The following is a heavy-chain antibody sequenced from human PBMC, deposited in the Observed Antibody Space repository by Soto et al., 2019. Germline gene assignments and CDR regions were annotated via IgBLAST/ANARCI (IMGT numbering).Heavy chain of an antibody. V-gene: IGHV1-18*01. Sequence: QVQLVQSGDEVKKPGASVKVSCKASGYIFVNYGIAWVRQAPGQGLEWMRWISPYTGNTHSATKVQGRLTMTTDTPTRTANLALGMRTSDDTAVYYCVMVDNYVTPTQQEVWGQGTTVT. CDR1: GYIFVNYG. CDR3: VMVDNYVTPTQQEV. J-gene: IGHJ6*02. D-gene: IGHD3-16*01. CDR2: ISPYTGNT.